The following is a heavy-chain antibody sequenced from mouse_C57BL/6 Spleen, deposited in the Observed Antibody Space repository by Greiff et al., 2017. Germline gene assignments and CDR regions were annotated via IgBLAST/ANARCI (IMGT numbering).Heavy chain of an antibody. V-gene: IGHV1-69*01. J-gene: IGHJ4*01. Sequence: QVQLQQPGAELVMPGASVKLSCKASGYTFTSYWMHWVKQRPGQGLEWIGEIDPSDSYTNYNQKFKGKSTLTVDKSSSTAYMQLSSLTSEDSAVYYCARGVKGGAMDYWGQGTSVTVSS. CDR1: GYTFTSYW. CDR2: IDPSDSYT. D-gene: IGHD2-2*01. CDR3: ARGVKGGAMDY.